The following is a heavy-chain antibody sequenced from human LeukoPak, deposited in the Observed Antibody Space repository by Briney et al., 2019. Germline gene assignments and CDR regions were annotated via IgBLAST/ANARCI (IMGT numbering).Heavy chain of an antibody. V-gene: IGHV4-39*01. D-gene: IGHD2-15*01. CDR2: IYYSGST. CDR1: GGSISSSSYY. CDR3: ARHRRIRAPFDY. Sequence: SETLSLTCTVSGGSISSSSYYWGWIRQPPGKGLEWIGSIYYSGSTYYNPSLKSRVTISVDTSKNQFSLKLSSVTAADTAVYYCARHRRIRAPFDYWGREPWSPSPQ. J-gene: IGHJ4*02.